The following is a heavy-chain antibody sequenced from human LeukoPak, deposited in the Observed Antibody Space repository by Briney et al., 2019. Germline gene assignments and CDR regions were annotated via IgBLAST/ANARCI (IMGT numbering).Heavy chain of an antibody. CDR3: AKAIPYWYFDL. J-gene: IGHJ2*01. D-gene: IGHD2-21*01. CDR2: IGDGGGST. Sequence: GGSLRLSCAASGFXVSSYDITWVRQAPGKGLEWVSSIGDGGGSTYADSVKGRFTISRDSSKNTLYLQMNSLRAEDTAIYYCAKAIPYWYFDLWGRGTLVTVSS. V-gene: IGHV3-23*01. CDR1: GFXVSSYD.